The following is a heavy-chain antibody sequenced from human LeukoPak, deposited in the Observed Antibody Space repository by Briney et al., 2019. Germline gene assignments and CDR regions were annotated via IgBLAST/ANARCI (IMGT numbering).Heavy chain of an antibody. D-gene: IGHD6-6*01. CDR2: IYYSGST. CDR1: GGSISSYY. J-gene: IGHJ6*03. Sequence: SETLSLTCTVSGGSISSYYWSWIRQPPGKGLEWIGYIYYSGSTNYNPSLKSRVTISVDTSKNQFSLKLSSVTAADTAVYYCARVYSSSPYYMDVWGKGTTVTVSS. V-gene: IGHV4-59*08. CDR3: ARVYSSSPYYMDV.